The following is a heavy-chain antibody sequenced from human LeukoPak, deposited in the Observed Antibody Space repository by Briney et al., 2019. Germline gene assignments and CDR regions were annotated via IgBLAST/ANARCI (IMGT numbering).Heavy chain of an antibody. Sequence: GGSLRLSCTVSGFTFSSYSMNWVRQAPGKGLEWGSYISSSGSTIYYADSVKGRLTISRDNAKNSLYLQMNSLRAEDTAVYYCARDLSLYCSGGSCYSLNYWGQGTLVTVSS. V-gene: IGHV3-48*04. J-gene: IGHJ4*02. CDR1: GFTFSSYS. CDR3: ARDLSLYCSGGSCYSLNY. CDR2: ISSSGSTI. D-gene: IGHD2-15*01.